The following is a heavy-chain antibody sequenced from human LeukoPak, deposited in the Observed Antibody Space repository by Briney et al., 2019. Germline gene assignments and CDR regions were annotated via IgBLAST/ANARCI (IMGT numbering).Heavy chain of an antibody. CDR2: ISGDGGST. J-gene: IGHJ6*03. Sequence: GGSLRLSCAASGFTFDDFAMHWVRQAPGKGLECVSLISGDGGSTYHADSVKGRFTISRDNSKNTLYLQMNSLRTEDTAVYYCAKDSYYYYIDAWGKGTTVTVSS. V-gene: IGHV3-43*02. CDR3: AKDSYYYYIDA. CDR1: GFTFDDFA.